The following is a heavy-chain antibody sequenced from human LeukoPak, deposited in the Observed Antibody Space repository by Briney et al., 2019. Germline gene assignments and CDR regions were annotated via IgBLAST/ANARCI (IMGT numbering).Heavy chain of an antibody. CDR1: GGSISSGSYY. CDR2: ICTRGST. J-gene: IGHJ4*02. Sequence: SQTLSLTCTVSGGSISSGSYYWSWIRQPAGKRLEWIGRICTRGSTHYNPSLKSRVTIAVDAAKNQFSLKLSSVTAADTAVYYCARQDSTIFGVVIVLWGQGTLVTVSS. D-gene: IGHD3-3*01. CDR3: ARQDSTIFGVVIVL. V-gene: IGHV4-61*02.